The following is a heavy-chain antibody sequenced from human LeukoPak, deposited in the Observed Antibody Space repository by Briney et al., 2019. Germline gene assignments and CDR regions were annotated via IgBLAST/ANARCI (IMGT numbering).Heavy chain of an antibody. D-gene: IGHD1-26*01. Sequence: GSLRLSCAASRFTFSSYSMNWVRQAPGKGLEWVSYISSSSSTIYYADSVKGRFTISRDNAKNSLYLQMNSLRAEDTAVYYCARTFSGGFDYWGQGTLVSVSS. CDR2: ISSSSSTI. V-gene: IGHV3-48*01. CDR3: ARTFSGGFDY. CDR1: RFTFSSYS. J-gene: IGHJ4*02.